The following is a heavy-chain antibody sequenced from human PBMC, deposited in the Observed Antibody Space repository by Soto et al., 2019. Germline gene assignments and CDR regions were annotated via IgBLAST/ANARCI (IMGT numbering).Heavy chain of an antibody. CDR2: ISAYNGNT. Sequence: GASVKVSCKASGYTFTSYGISWVRQAPGQGLEWMGWISAYNGNTNYAQKLQGRVTMTTDTSTSTAYMELRSLRSDDTAVYYCARAPFPLYSGSYHPSYFDYWGQGTLVTVSS. D-gene: IGHD1-26*01. CDR3: ARAPFPLYSGSYHPSYFDY. CDR1: GYTFTSYG. J-gene: IGHJ4*02. V-gene: IGHV1-18*01.